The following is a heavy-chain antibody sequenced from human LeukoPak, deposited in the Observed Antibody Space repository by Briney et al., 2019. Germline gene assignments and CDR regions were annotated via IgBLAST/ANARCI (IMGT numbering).Heavy chain of an antibody. CDR2: VYYGGST. Sequence: PSETLSLTCTVSDDSFNTYCWSWVRRPPGKELEWIGNVYYGGSTKYNPSLKSRVTLYVDTSSNHFSLKLSSVTAADTAVYYCARQGRSVDSRYPNWFDPWGQGTLVTVSS. J-gene: IGHJ5*02. CDR1: DDSFNTYC. V-gene: IGHV4-59*08. CDR3: ARQGRSVDSRYPNWFDP. D-gene: IGHD2-15*01.